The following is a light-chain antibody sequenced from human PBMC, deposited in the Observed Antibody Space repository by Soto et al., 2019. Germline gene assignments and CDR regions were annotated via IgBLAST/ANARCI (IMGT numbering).Light chain of an antibody. V-gene: IGLV2-11*01. Sequence: QSVLTQPRSVSGSPGQSVTISCTGTNSYIGNYNYVSWYQQHPGKAPKVMIYDVSKRPSGVPDRFSGSKSGNTASLTISGLQDEDEADYYCSSYTSSSTLVFGGGTKLTVL. J-gene: IGLJ3*02. CDR3: SSYTSSSTLV. CDR1: NSYIGNYNY. CDR2: DVS.